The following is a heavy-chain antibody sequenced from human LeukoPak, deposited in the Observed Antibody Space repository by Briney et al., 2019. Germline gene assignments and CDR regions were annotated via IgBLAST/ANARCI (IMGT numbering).Heavy chain of an antibody. CDR1: SGSTNDYH. J-gene: IGHJ3*02. CDR3: ARHSLEWELLGNDAFDI. CDR2: IYYSGTT. D-gene: IGHD1-26*01. Sequence: PSETLSLTCTVSSGSTNDYHWSWIRQPPGKGLEWIGHIYYSGTTNYNASLESRVTISLDTSKSQFSLEVISVTAADTAMYYCARHSLEWELLGNDAFDIWGQGTMVTVSS. V-gene: IGHV4-59*08.